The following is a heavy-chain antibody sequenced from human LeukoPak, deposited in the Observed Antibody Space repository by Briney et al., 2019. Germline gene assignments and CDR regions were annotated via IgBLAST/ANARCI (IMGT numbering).Heavy chain of an antibody. J-gene: IGHJ4*02. Sequence: GGSLRLSCVVSGFTFSSYSMNWVRQAPGKGLEWVSSVSTSSSYIYYSASVKGRFTISRDNSKNTVLLQMNNLRLEDAAVYYCARGSRYGDYPYYCDFWGQGTLVTVSS. V-gene: IGHV3-21*01. CDR3: ARGSRYGDYPYYCDF. CDR2: VSTSSSYI. CDR1: GFTFSSYS. D-gene: IGHD4-17*01.